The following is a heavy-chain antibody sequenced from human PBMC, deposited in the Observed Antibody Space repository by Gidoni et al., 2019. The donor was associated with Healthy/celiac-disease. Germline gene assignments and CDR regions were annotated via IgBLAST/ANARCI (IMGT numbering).Heavy chain of an antibody. Sequence: EVQLLESGGGLVQPGGSLRLSCAASGFPFSSYAMSWVRQAPGKGLEWVSAISGSGGSTYYADSVKGRFTISRDNSKNTLYLQMNSLRAEDTAVYYCANPYSSSWEGPFDYWGQGTLVTVSS. V-gene: IGHV3-23*01. J-gene: IGHJ4*02. CDR2: ISGSGGST. CDR1: GFPFSSYA. D-gene: IGHD6-13*01. CDR3: ANPYSSSWEGPFDY.